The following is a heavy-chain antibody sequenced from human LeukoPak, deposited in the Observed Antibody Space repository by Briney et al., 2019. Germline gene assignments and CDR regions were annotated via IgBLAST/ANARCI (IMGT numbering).Heavy chain of an antibody. Sequence: ASVKVSCKVSGYTLTELSMHWVRQAPGKGLEWMGGFDPEDGETIYAQKFQGRVTMTEDTSTDTAYMELSSLRSEDTAVYYCATTHYEEYYDSSGSLDYWGQGTTVTVSS. V-gene: IGHV1-24*01. CDR3: ATTHYEEYYDSSGSLDY. D-gene: IGHD3-22*01. CDR2: FDPEDGET. J-gene: IGHJ4*03. CDR1: GYTLTELS.